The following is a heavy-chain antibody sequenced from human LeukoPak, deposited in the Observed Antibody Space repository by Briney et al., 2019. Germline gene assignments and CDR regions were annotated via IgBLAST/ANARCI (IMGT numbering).Heavy chain of an antibody. CDR2: IYYSGST. CDR1: GGSISSYY. V-gene: IGHV4-59*01. Sequence: SETLSLTCTVSGGSISSYYWSWIRQPPGKGLEWIGYIYYSGSTNYNPSLKSRVTISVDTSKNQFSLKLSSVTAADTAVYYCAREGSSSWYGVNYYYYMDVWGKGTTVTVSS. J-gene: IGHJ6*03. CDR3: AREGSSSWYGVNYYYYMDV. D-gene: IGHD6-13*01.